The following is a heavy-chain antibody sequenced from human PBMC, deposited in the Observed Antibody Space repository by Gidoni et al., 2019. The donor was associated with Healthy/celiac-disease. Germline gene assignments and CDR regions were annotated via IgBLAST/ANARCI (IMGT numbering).Heavy chain of an antibody. CDR1: GFPFSSYS. V-gene: IGHV3-48*01. Sequence: EVQLVESGGGLVQPGGSLRLSCAASGFPFSSYSMNWVRQAPGKGLEWVSYISSSSSTIYYADSVKGRFTISRDNAKNSLYLQMNSLRAEDTAVYYCASFVGTMVRGKGYNWFDPWGQGTLVTVSS. CDR2: ISSSSSTI. D-gene: IGHD3-10*01. CDR3: ASFVGTMVRGKGYNWFDP. J-gene: IGHJ5*02.